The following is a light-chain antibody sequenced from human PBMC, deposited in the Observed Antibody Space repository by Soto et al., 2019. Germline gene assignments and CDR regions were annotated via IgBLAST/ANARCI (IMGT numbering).Light chain of an antibody. CDR1: SSDVGDYNY. V-gene: IGLV2-14*01. J-gene: IGLJ1*01. CDR2: EVT. Sequence: QSALTQPASVSGSPGQSITISCTGTSSDVGDYNYVSWYQHHPGKAPKLIIFEVTNRPSGVSNRFAGSKSGNTASLTIFGLQAEDEADYYCSSYTTSATRVFGTGTKVTVL. CDR3: SSYTTSATRV.